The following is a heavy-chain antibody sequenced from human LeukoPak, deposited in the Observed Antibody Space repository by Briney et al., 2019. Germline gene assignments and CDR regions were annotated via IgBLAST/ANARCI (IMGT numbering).Heavy chain of an antibody. J-gene: IGHJ6*02. CDR1: GYTFTGYY. CDR2: INPNSGGT. Sequence: ASVKVSCKASGYTFTGYYMHWVRQAPGQGLEWMGWINPNSGGTNYAQKFQGRVTMTRDTSISTAYMELSRLRSDDTAVYYCARGRDYYGSGSYYKRYYYYGMDVWGQGTTVTVSS. CDR3: ARGRDYYGSGSYYKRYYYYGMDV. V-gene: IGHV1-2*02. D-gene: IGHD3-10*01.